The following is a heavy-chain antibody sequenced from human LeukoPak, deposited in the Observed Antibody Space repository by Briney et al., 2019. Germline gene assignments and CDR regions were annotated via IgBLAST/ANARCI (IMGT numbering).Heavy chain of an antibody. D-gene: IGHD1-26*01. V-gene: IGHV3-7*03. J-gene: IGHJ4*02. CDR3: ARSLVGASY. CDR2: IKQDGSEK. CDR1: GFTFSSYA. Sequence: PGGSLRLSCAASGFTFSSYAMSWVRQAPGKGLEWVANIKQDGSEKNYVDSVKGRFTISRDNAKNSLYLQMNSLRAEGTAVYYCARSLVGASYWGQGTLVTVSS.